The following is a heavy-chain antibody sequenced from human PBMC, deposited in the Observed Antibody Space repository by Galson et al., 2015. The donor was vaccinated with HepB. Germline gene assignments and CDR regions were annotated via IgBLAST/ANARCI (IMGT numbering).Heavy chain of an antibody. CDR3: ARRTGSYFDVTLGQFYY. Sequence: SLRLSCAASGFTFSSYWMSWVRQAPGKGLEWVASIKQNGNESYYVDSVKGQFTISRDNAKNSLYLQMSSLRAEEKAVYYCARRTGSYFDVTLGQFYYWGQGILVTVSS. D-gene: IGHD1-26*01. CDR2: IKQNGNES. CDR1: GFTFSSYW. J-gene: IGHJ4*02. V-gene: IGHV3-7*01.